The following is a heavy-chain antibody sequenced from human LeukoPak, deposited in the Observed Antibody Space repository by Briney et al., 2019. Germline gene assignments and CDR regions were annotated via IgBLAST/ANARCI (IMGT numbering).Heavy chain of an antibody. Sequence: PSETLSLTCTVSGGSISSGGYYWSWIRQHPGKGLEWIGYIYYSGSTYYNPSLKSRVTISVDTSKNQFSLKLSSVTAADTAVYYCARCRSYMKGGYYDSSSYSYYYYGMDVWGQGTTVTVSS. J-gene: IGHJ6*02. CDR3: ARCRSYMKGGYYDSSSYSYYYYGMDV. CDR1: GGSISSGGYY. D-gene: IGHD3-22*01. V-gene: IGHV4-31*03. CDR2: IYYSGST.